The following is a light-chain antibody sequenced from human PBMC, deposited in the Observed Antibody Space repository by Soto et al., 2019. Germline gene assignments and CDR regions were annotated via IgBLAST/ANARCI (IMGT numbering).Light chain of an antibody. CDR2: DAS. CDR3: QHYNGY. V-gene: IGKV1-5*01. Sequence: DMPMTQSPTTLSASVGDRVTITCRASQNIRSWLAWYQQKPGKAPKVLIYDASTLESGVQSRFSGSGFGTEFTLTISSLQPDDFATYYCQHYNGYFGQGTKLEIK. J-gene: IGKJ2*01. CDR1: QNIRSW.